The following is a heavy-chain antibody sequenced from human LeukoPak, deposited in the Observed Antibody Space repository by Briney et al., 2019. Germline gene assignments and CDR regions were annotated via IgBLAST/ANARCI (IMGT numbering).Heavy chain of an antibody. CDR2: IRYDGSNK. CDR3: AKTLSGATEAFDI. D-gene: IGHD5-12*01. V-gene: IGHV3-30*02. Sequence: GGSLRLSCAASGFTFSSYGMHWVRQAPGKGLEWVAFIRYDGSNKYYADSVKGRFTISRDNSKNTLYLQMNSLRAEDTAVYYCAKTLSGATEAFDIWGQGTMVTVSS. CDR1: GFTFSSYG. J-gene: IGHJ3*02.